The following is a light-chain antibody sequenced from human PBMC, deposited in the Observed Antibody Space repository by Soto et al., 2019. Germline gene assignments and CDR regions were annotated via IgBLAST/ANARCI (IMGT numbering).Light chain of an antibody. CDR2: AAS. CDR1: QAIRTA. J-gene: IGKJ1*01. Sequence: AMQLTQSPSSLSASVGDRVTITCRASQAIRTALGWYQQRPGKVPKLLIYAASTLQSGVPSRFSGSGSGTDFTLTISSLQPEDFATYYCLLDFRYFWAFGQGTKVEIK. CDR3: LLDFRYFWA. V-gene: IGKV1-6*01.